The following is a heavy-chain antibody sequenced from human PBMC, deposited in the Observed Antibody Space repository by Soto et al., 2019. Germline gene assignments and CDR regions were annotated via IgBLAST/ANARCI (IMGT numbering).Heavy chain of an antibody. V-gene: IGHV3-23*01. J-gene: IGHJ1*01. CDR1: GFTFRNFA. D-gene: IGHD1-20*01. Sequence: EVQLLESGGGLVQPGGSLRLSCAASGFTFRNFAMSWLRQSPGEGLEWVSDISGNGDTTYYADSVRDRFTISRDNSNNMLFLQMNSLRAADTAMYYCANDWGPNWNDEDFHHWGQGTPVTVSS. CDR3: ANDWGPNWNDEDFHH. CDR2: ISGNGDTT.